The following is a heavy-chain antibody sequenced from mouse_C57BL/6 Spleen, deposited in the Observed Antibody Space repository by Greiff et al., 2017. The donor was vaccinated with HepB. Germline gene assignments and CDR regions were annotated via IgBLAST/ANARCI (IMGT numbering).Heavy chain of an antibody. J-gene: IGHJ2*01. CDR3: ARSFITTVVYFDY. Sequence: QVQLQQSGAELVRPGSSVKLSCKASGYTFTSYWMHWVKQRPIQGLEWIGNIDPSDSETHYNQKFKDKATLTVDKSSSTAYMQLSSLTSEDSAVYYCARSFITTVVYFDYWGQGTTLTVSS. CDR1: GYTFTSYW. CDR2: IDPSDSET. V-gene: IGHV1-52*01. D-gene: IGHD1-1*01.